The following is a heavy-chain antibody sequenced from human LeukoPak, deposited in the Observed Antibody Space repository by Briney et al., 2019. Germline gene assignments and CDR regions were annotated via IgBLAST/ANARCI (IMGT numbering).Heavy chain of an antibody. CDR1: GYTFTSYG. Sequence: ASVKVSCKTSGYTFTSYGISWVRQAPGQGLEWMGWISAYNGNTNYAQKLQGRVTMTTDTSTSTAYMELRSLRSDDTAVYYCARDLREYSSSSADYWGQGTLVTVSS. CDR2: ISAYNGNT. CDR3: ARDLREYSSSSADY. D-gene: IGHD6-6*01. V-gene: IGHV1-18*01. J-gene: IGHJ4*02.